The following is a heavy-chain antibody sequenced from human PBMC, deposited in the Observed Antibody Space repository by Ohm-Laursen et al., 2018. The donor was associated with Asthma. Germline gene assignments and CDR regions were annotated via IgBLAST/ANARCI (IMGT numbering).Heavy chain of an antibody. Sequence: ASVKVSCKASGYTFTSYDINWVRQATGQGLEWMGWMNPNSGNTGYAQKFQGRVTMTRNTSISTAYMELSSLRSEDTAVYYCARGDSSGYYSDYWGQGSLVTVSS. CDR1: GYTFTSYD. CDR3: ARGDSSGYYSDY. CDR2: MNPNSGNT. V-gene: IGHV1-8*01. J-gene: IGHJ4*02. D-gene: IGHD3-22*01.